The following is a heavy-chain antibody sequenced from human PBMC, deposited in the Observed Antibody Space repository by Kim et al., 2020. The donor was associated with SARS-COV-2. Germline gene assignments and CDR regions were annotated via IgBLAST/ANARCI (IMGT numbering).Heavy chain of an antibody. CDR2: IGITGGNT. Sequence: GGSLRLSCKASGFTFTSYAMTWVRQAPGKGLEWVASIGITGGNTYYADSVKGRFTISRDNSRDTLFLHMNSLRAEDTAVYYCTKRTSGAWPFDYWGQGTLVTVSS. J-gene: IGHJ4*02. CDR1: GFTFTSYA. CDR3: TKRTSGAWPFDY. D-gene: IGHD2-2*01. V-gene: IGHV3-23*01.